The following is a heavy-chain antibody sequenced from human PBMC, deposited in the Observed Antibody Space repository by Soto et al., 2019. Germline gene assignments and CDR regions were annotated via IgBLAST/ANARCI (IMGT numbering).Heavy chain of an antibody. CDR1: GGSLSGYY. V-gene: IGHV4-34*01. J-gene: IGHJ4*02. D-gene: IGHD2-2*01. CDR2: INDRGST. CDR3: ARRVNIEYQFDY. Sequence: QVQLQHWGAGLLKPSETLSRTCAVYGGSLSGYYWSWIRQPPGKGLEWIGEINDRGSTHYNPFFKSRVTKIADTAKNQFPLEPTPVDAADTGVYFCARRVNIEYQFDYWGQGTLVPVFS.